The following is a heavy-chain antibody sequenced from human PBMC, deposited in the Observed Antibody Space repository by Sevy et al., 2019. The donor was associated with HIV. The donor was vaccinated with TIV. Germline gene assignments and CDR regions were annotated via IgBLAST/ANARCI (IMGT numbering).Heavy chain of an antibody. CDR3: AKTTYMGRYFDWLPMGYYYYMDV. Sequence: GGSLRLSCAASGFTFSGYAMSWVRQAPGKGLEWVSAISGSGGSTYYADSVKGRFTISRDNSKNTLYLQMNSLRAEDTAVYYCAKTTYMGRYFDWLPMGYYYYMDVWGKGTTVTVSS. CDR2: ISGSGGST. D-gene: IGHD3-9*01. V-gene: IGHV3-23*01. CDR1: GFTFSGYA. J-gene: IGHJ6*03.